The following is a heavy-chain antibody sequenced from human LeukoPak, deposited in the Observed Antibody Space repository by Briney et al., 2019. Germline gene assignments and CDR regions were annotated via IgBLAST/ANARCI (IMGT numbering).Heavy chain of an antibody. Sequence: GGSLRLSCAASGFTFSGYFMNWVRQAPGKGLEWVSSISSGGRIYYADSVKGRFTISRDNAKNSLYLQMNSLRAEDTAVYYCAREGSGSYYNYYYYGMDVWGQGTTVTVSS. D-gene: IGHD3-10*01. CDR3: AREGSGSYYNYYYYGMDV. J-gene: IGHJ6*01. CDR2: ISSGGRI. CDR1: GFTFSGYF. V-gene: IGHV3-69-1*01.